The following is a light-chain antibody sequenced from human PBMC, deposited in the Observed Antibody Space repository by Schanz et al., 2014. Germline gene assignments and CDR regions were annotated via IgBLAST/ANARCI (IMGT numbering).Light chain of an antibody. CDR2: GAS. J-gene: IGKJ4*01. Sequence: EIVLTQSPGTLSLSPGERATLSCRASQSVSSSYLAWYQQKPGQAPRLLIYGASSRATGIPDRFSGSGSGTDFILTISRLEPEDFAVYYCQHYVVSALTFGGGTKVEIK. CDR1: QSVSSSY. CDR3: QHYVVSALT. V-gene: IGKV3-20*01.